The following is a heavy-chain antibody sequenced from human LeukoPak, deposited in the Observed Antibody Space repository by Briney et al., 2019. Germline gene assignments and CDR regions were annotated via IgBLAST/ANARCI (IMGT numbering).Heavy chain of an antibody. V-gene: IGHV3-21*04. CDR3: ARRAGAYTHPYDY. J-gene: IGHJ4*02. D-gene: IGHD3-16*01. Sequence: KAGGSLRLSCAASGFTFSSYSMNWVRQAPGKGLEWVSYISSSSSYIYYSDSVKGRFTISIDNSKNTLYLQMNSLRAEDTAVYYCARRAGAYTHPYDYWGQGTLVTVS. CDR2: ISSSSSYI. CDR1: GFTFSSYS.